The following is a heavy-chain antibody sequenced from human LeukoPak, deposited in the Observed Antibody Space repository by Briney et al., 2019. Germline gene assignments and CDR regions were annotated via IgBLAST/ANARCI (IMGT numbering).Heavy chain of an antibody. CDR2: ISSSSSYI. CDR1: GFTFSSYS. CDR3: ARDPPGYSSGWSGNYFDY. D-gene: IGHD6-19*01. J-gene: IGHJ4*02. V-gene: IGHV3-21*01. Sequence: GGSLRLSCAASGFTFSSYSVNWVRQAPGKGLEWVSSISSSSSYIYYADSVKGRFTISRDNAKNSLYLQMNSLRAEDTAVYYCARDPPGYSSGWSGNYFDYWGQGTLVTVSS.